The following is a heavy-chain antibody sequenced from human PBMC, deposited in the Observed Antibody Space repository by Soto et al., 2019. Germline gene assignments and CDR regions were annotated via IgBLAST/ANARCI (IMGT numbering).Heavy chain of an antibody. CDR3: ARYGADGDYADY. CDR2: ITSNGGST. D-gene: IGHD4-17*01. V-gene: IGHV3-64*01. CDR1: GFTFSSYA. J-gene: IGHJ4*02. Sequence: PGGSLRLSCAASGFTFSSYAMHWFRQAPGKGLEYVSAITSNGGSTYYANSVKGRFTISRDNSKNTLYLQMGSLRAEDMAVYYCARYGADGDYADYWGQGTLVTVSS.